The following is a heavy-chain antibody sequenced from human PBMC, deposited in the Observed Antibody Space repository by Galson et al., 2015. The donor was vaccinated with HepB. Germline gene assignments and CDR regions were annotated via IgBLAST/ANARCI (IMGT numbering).Heavy chain of an antibody. CDR2: ISSSSSYI. Sequence: SLRLSCAASGFTFSSYSMNWVRQAPGKGLEWVSSISSSSSYIYYADSVKGRSTISRDNAKNSLYLQMNSLRAEDTAVYYCARAKYSGSYYVFQHWGQGTLVTVSS. J-gene: IGHJ1*01. CDR3: ARAKYSGSYYVFQH. CDR1: GFTFSSYS. D-gene: IGHD1-26*01. V-gene: IGHV3-21*01.